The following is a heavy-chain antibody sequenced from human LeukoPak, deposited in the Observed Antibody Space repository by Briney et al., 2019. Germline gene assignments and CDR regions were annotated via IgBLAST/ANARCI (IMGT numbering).Heavy chain of an antibody. Sequence: SETLSLTCAVYRVSFRAYYWSWIRQPPGKGLEWIGEINHSGSTNYNPSLKRRVTMSVETSKNQFSLKLSSVTAAETAVYYCARRHFYYYYYMDVWGKGTTVTVSS. CDR3: ARRHFYYYYYMDV. J-gene: IGHJ6*03. CDR2: INHSGST. V-gene: IGHV4-34*01. CDR1: RVSFRAYY.